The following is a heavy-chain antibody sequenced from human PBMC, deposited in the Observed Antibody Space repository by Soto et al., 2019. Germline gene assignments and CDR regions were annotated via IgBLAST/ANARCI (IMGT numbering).Heavy chain of an antibody. V-gene: IGHV1-69*04. CDR1: GGTFSSYV. J-gene: IGHJ4*01. CDR3: ARDMALNNAAVGMAY. Sequence: SVKVSCKASGGTFSSYVMTWVRQAPGQGLEWMGRIIPMFGITDYAPKFQGRVTITADKSTTTAYMELSSLRSEDTAIYYCARDMALNNAAVGMAYWG. CDR2: IIPMFGIT. D-gene: IGHD6-13*01.